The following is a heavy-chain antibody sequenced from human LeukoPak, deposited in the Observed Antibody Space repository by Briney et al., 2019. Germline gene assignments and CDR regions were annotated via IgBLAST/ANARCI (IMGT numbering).Heavy chain of an antibody. Sequence: SQTLSLTCAVAGGSISSGGYSWSWIRQPPGKGLEWIGYIYHSGSTYYNPSLKIRVTISVDRSNNQFSLKLSSVTAADTAVYYCARGGYCSSTSCYWVGWFDPWGQGTLVTVSS. V-gene: IGHV4-30-2*01. CDR2: IYHSGST. D-gene: IGHD2-2*01. CDR1: GGSISSGGYS. J-gene: IGHJ5*02. CDR3: ARGGYCSSTSCYWVGWFDP.